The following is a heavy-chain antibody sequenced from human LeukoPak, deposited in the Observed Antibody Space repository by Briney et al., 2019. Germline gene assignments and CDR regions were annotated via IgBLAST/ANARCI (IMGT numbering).Heavy chain of an antibody. D-gene: IGHD3-22*01. CDR1: GGTFSSYA. Sequence: GASVKVSCKASGGTFSSYAISWVRQAPGQGLEWMGGIIPIFGTANYAQKFQGRVTITADKSTSTAYMELSSLRSEDTAVYYCASEANDSSGYYWFDPWDQGTLVTVSS. J-gene: IGHJ5*02. CDR2: IIPIFGTA. V-gene: IGHV1-69*06. CDR3: ASEANDSSGYYWFDP.